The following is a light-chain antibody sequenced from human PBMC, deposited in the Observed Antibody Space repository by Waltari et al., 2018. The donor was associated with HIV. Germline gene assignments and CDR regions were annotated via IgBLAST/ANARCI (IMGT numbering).Light chain of an antibody. CDR1: QGISTY. V-gene: IGKV1-27*01. J-gene: IGKJ4*02. CDR3: QKYNSPPRT. CDR2: GAS. Sequence: DIQMTQFPSSLSASVGDRVTITCLASQGISTYLSWYQPKPGKVPKLLIDGASTLQSRVPSRVSGSGSGSYFTVTISSLQPEDVATYYCQKYNSPPRTFGGGTKVEIK.